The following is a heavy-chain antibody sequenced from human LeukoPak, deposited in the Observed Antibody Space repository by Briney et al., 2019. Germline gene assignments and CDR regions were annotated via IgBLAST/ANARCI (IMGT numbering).Heavy chain of an antibody. CDR2: ISAYDGNT. Sequence: GASVKVSCKASGYTFTSYGISWVRQAPGQGLEWMGWISAYDGNTNYAQKLQGRVTMTTDTSTSTAYMELRSLRSDDTAMYYCASFHVSGSSYNGLHYWGQGTLVTVSS. V-gene: IGHV1-18*01. D-gene: IGHD3-10*01. J-gene: IGHJ4*02. CDR3: ASFHVSGSSYNGLHY. CDR1: GYTFTSYG.